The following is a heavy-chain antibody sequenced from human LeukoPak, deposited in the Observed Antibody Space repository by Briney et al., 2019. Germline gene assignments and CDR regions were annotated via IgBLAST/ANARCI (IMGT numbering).Heavy chain of an antibody. V-gene: IGHV3-23*01. D-gene: IGHD2-15*01. CDR3: AKQLGYCSDGSCYFPY. Sequence: GGSLRLSCAASGFTVGSNYMSWVRQAPGKGLEWVSAISNNGGYTYYADSVQGRFTISRDNSKSTLCLQMNSLRAEDTAVYYCAKQLGYCSDGSCYFPYWGRGTLVTVSS. J-gene: IGHJ4*02. CDR1: GFTVGSNY. CDR2: ISNNGGYT.